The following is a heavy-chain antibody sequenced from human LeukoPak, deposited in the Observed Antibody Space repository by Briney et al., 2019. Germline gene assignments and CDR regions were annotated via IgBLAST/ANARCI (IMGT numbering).Heavy chain of an antibody. CDR2: ITSSGTYI. V-gene: IGHV3-21*04. D-gene: IGHD4/OR15-4a*01. CDR1: GFTFSNYN. CDR3: ARRAGAYSHPYDY. J-gene: IGHJ4*02. Sequence: TGGSLRLSCAASGFTFSNYNMNWVRQAPGKAMDWVSSITSSGTYIFYADSVKGRFTISRDNAKNSLYLQMNSLRAEDTAVYYCARRAGAYSHPYDYWGQGTLVTVSS.